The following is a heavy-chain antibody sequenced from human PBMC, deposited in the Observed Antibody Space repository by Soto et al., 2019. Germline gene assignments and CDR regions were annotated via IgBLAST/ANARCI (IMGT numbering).Heavy chain of an antibody. J-gene: IGHJ5*02. CDR2: ISYDGTNK. CDR1: GFTFSAYG. Sequence: GGSLRLSCAASGFTFSAYGMHWVRQAPGEGLEWVAVISYDGTNKYYADSVKGRFTISRDNSKNTLYLQMNSLRAEDTAVYYCLDIAVAGQTWGQGTLVTVSS. V-gene: IGHV3-30*03. CDR3: LDIAVAGQT. D-gene: IGHD6-19*01.